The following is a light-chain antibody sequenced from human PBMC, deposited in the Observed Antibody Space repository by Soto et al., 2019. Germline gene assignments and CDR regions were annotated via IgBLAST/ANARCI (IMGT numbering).Light chain of an antibody. CDR1: TEAVTSGYY. CDR3: LLYYGGQLGV. J-gene: IGLJ2*01. Sequence: QTVVTQEPSLTVYPGGTGTLTCATSTEAVTSGYYPNWFQQKPGQAPRALIYSTKNKYSWTPARFSGSLLGGKAALTLSGVQPEDEADYYCLLYYGGQLGVFGGGTKLTVL. CDR2: STK. V-gene: IGLV7-43*01.